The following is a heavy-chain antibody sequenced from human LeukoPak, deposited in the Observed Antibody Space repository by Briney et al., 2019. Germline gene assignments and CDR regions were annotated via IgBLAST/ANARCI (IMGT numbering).Heavy chain of an antibody. D-gene: IGHD6-13*01. V-gene: IGHV1-69*05. CDR1: GGTFSNYA. CDR2: IIPIFGTT. Sequence: SVKVSCKASGGTFSNYAISWVRQAPGQGLEWTGEIIPIFGTTNYAQKFQGRVTITTDESTSTAYMELSSLRSEDTAVYYCARGGSNWESPGGDWFDPWGQGTLVTVSS. CDR3: ARGGSNWESPGGDWFDP. J-gene: IGHJ5*02.